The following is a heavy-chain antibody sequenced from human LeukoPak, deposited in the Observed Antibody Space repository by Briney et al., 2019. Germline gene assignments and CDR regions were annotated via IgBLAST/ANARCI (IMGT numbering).Heavy chain of an antibody. CDR2: IRGSGVAT. Sequence: GGSLRLSCAASGFTVYSYAMSWVRQAPGKGLEWVSAIRGSGVATFYADSVKGRFTISRDNSRNTLYLQMNSLRAEDTAVYFCASRVDTALVWGQGTLVTVSS. CDR3: ASRVDTALV. J-gene: IGHJ4*02. V-gene: IGHV3-23*01. CDR1: GFTVYSYA. D-gene: IGHD5-18*01.